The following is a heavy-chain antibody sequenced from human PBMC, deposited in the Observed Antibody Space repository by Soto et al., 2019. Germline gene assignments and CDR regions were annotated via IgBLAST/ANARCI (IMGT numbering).Heavy chain of an antibody. CDR2: ISHDGTNK. D-gene: IGHD5-12*01. V-gene: IGHV3-30*03. CDR1: GFTFINYG. CDR3: ARDKMATEGGNYHDMDV. Sequence: GGSLRVSCAAAGFTFINYGRHWVRQAPGKGLKWVAVISHDGTNKYYVDPVKGRFTISRDNSKNTVYLQMNSLRAEDTAVFYCARDKMATEGGNYHDMDVWGQGTTVTVSS. J-gene: IGHJ6*02.